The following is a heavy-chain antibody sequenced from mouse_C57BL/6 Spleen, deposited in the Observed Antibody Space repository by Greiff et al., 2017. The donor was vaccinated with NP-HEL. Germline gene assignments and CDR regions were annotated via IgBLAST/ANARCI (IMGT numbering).Heavy chain of an antibody. V-gene: IGHV3-6*01. CDR2: ISYDGSN. J-gene: IGHJ3*01. D-gene: IGHD2-3*01. CDR1: GYSISSGYY. Sequence: EVQLVESGPGLVKPSQSLSLTCSVTGYSISSGYYWYWIRQFPGNKLEWMRYISYDGSNNYNASLKNRISITRDTSKNQFFLKLNSVTTEDTATYYCARGYDGYYGGFAYWGQGTLVTVSA. CDR3: ARGYDGYYGGFAY.